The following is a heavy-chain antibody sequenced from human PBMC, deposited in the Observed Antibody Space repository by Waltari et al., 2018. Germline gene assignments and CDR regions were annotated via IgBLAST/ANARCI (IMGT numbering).Heavy chain of an antibody. V-gene: IGHV4-34*01. J-gene: IGHJ5*02. D-gene: IGHD5-12*01. CDR2: INHSGST. CDR3: ARGVKNSAYKRGNWFDP. Sequence: QVQLQQWGAGLLKPSETLSLTCAVYGGSFSDYYWSWIRQPPGKGLECIGEINHSGSTNYNPSLKSRVTISVDTSKNQFSLKLSSVTAADAAVYYCARGVKNSAYKRGNWFDPWGQGTLVTVSS. CDR1: GGSFSDYY.